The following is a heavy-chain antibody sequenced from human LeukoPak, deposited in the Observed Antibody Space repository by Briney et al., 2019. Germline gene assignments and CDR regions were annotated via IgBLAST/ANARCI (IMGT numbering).Heavy chain of an antibody. CDR1: GVSISTYY. CDR3: ARRSYNSPFRY. CDR2: IHYSGSA. V-gene: IGHV4-59*12. J-gene: IGHJ4*02. Sequence: PSETLSLTCTVSGVSISTYYWSWIRQPPGKGLEWIGYIHYSGSANYNPSLKSRVTISVDTSKNQFSLKLSSVTAADTAVYYCARRSYNSPFRYWGQGTLVTVSS. D-gene: IGHD5-24*01.